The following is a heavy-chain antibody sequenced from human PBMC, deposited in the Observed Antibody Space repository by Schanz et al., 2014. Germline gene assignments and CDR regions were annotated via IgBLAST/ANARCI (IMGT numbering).Heavy chain of an antibody. CDR3: ARTIAYGGSSGYFDY. CDR1: GGTFSTYT. Sequence: QVQLVQSGAEVKKPGSSVKVSCKASGGTFSTYTISWVRQAPGQGLEWMGRIIPILGIANYAQKFQVRVTVTRDTSTSTVYMELNSLRSEDTAVYYCARTIAYGGSSGYFDYWGQGTLITVSS. D-gene: IGHD4-17*01. J-gene: IGHJ4*02. V-gene: IGHV1-69*09. CDR2: IIPILGIA.